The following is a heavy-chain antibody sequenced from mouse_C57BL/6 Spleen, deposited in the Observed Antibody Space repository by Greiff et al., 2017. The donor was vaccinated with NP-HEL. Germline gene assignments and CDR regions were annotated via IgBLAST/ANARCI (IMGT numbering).Heavy chain of an antibody. CDR1: GYTFTDYN. J-gene: IGHJ2*01. CDR2: INPNNGGT. V-gene: IGHV1-18*01. CDR3: AREGYYGSNSFDY. Sequence: VQLKQSGPELVKPGASVKIPCKASGYTFTDYNMDWVKQSHGKSLEWIGDINPNNGGTIYNQKFKGKATLTVDKSSSTAYMELRSLTSEDTAVYYCAREGYYGSNSFDYWGQGTTLTFSS. D-gene: IGHD1-1*01.